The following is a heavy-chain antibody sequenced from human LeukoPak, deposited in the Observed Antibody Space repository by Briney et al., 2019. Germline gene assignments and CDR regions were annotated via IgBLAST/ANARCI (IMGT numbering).Heavy chain of an antibody. CDR3: ARDARGWSGFDY. Sequence: SETLSLTCSVSGGSISSYYWSWIRQPAGKGRDWIGRIYTTGNTDYNPSLQSRVTMSVDTSKNQFSLNLSSVTAADTAVYYCARDARGWSGFDYWGQGTLVTVSS. CDR2: IYTTGNT. V-gene: IGHV4-4*07. CDR1: GGSISSYY. J-gene: IGHJ4*02. D-gene: IGHD3-3*01.